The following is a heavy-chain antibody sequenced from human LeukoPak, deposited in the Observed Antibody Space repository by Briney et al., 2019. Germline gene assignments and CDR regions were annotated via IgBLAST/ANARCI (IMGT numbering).Heavy chain of an antibody. CDR1: GFTFNTYW. D-gene: IGHD6-6*01. Sequence: GGSLRLSCAASGFTFNTYWMSWVRQAPGKGLEWVANIKEDGSEMYHVDSVKGRFTISRDNARNSLFLQMNSLTADDTAVYYCARGLGKGSSDYWGQGTLVTVSS. CDR3: ARGLGKGSSDY. V-gene: IGHV3-7*03. CDR2: IKEDGSEM. J-gene: IGHJ4*02.